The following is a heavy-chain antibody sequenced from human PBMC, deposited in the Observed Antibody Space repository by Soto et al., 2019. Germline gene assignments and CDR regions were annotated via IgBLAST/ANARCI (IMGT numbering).Heavy chain of an antibody. CDR2: IIPIFGTA. CDR1: GGTFRTDA. J-gene: IGHJ6*02. CDR3: ARRGAVATHDRTSSYYDYYGMDD. D-gene: IGHD3-10*01. Sequence: VTVSYKAYGGTFRTDAIRWLRQAPCQGLACLGGIIPIFGTANYAQKFQGSVTITADKSTRTAYMELSSLRSEDTAVYFCARRGAVATHDRTSSYYDYYGMDDWGQGTTVTVSS. V-gene: IGHV1-69*06.